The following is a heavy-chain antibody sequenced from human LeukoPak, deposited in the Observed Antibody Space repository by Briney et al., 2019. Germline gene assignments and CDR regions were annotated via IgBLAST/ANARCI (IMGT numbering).Heavy chain of an antibody. CDR3: ARGFAWFGELLGY. CDR1: GYTFTSYD. D-gene: IGHD3-10*01. V-gene: IGHV1-8*03. J-gene: IGHJ4*02. CDR2: MNPNCGNT. Sequence: ASVKVSCKASGYTFTSYDINWVRQATGQGLEWMGWMNPNCGNTGYAQKFQGRVTITRNTSISTAYMKLSSLRSEDTAVYYCARGFAWFGELLGYWGQGTLVTVSS.